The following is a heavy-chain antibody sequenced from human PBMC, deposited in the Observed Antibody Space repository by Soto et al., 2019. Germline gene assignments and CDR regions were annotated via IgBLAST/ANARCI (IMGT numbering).Heavy chain of an antibody. V-gene: IGHV1-18*01. Sequence: ASVKVSCKASGYTFTSYGISWVRQTPGQGLEWMGWISAYNGNTNYAQKLQGRVTMTTDTSTSTAYMELRSLRSDDTAVYYCVREEEAVAGSNWFDPWGQGTLVTVSS. CDR2: ISAYNGNT. J-gene: IGHJ5*02. CDR3: VREEEAVAGSNWFDP. D-gene: IGHD6-19*01. CDR1: GYTFTSYG.